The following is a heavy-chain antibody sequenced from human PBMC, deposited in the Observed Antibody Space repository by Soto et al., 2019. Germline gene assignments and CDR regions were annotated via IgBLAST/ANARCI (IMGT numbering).Heavy chain of an antibody. CDR2: ISSSSSYI. V-gene: IGHV3-21*01. Sequence: EVQLVESGGGLVKPGGSLRLSCAASGFTFSSYSMNWVRQAPGKGLEWVSSISSSSSYIYYADSVKGRFTISRDNAKNSLYLQMYSLRAEDTAVYYCATSPGAARPSWGQGTLVTVSS. J-gene: IGHJ4*02. CDR3: ATSPGAARPS. D-gene: IGHD6-6*01. CDR1: GFTFSSYS.